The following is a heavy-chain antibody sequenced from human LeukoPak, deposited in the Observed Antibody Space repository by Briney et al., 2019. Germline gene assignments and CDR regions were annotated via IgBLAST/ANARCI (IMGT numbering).Heavy chain of an antibody. CDR3: AKSESVATIWSAFDM. Sequence: GGSLRLSCAATGFTFTNYVMSWVRQAPGKGLEWVSSMSGNGGGIYYADSVKGRFTISRDSSKNTLSLQMNNLRADDTAKYYCAKSESVATIWSAFDMWGQGTLVTVSS. V-gene: IGHV3-23*01. J-gene: IGHJ4*02. CDR1: GFTFTNYV. CDR2: MSGNGGGI. D-gene: IGHD5-12*01.